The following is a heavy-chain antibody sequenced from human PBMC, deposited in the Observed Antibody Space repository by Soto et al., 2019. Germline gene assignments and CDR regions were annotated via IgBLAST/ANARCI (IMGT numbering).Heavy chain of an antibody. CDR3: TRDGDYYNSGTYGYFDY. D-gene: IGHD3-10*01. J-gene: IGHJ4*02. CDR1: GFTFGDDA. Sequence: GGSLRLSCTPSGFTFGDDAMSWVRQAPGKGLEWVGFIRSKTYGGTREYAASVKGRFTISRDDSKSIAYLQMNSLKTEDTAVYYCTRDGDYYNSGTYGYFDYWGQGTLVTVSS. CDR2: IRSKTYGGTR. V-gene: IGHV3-49*04.